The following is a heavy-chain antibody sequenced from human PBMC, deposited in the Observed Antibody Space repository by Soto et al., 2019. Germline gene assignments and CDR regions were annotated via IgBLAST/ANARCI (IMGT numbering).Heavy chain of an antibody. V-gene: IGHV4-34*01. Sequence: LETLSLTCAVYGGSFSGYYWSWIRQPPGKGLEWIGEINHSGSTNYNPSLKSRVTISVDTSKNQFSLKLSSVTAADTAVYYCARGYCSSTSCSYNWFDPWGQGTLVTVSS. D-gene: IGHD2-2*01. J-gene: IGHJ5*02. CDR2: INHSGST. CDR3: ARGYCSSTSCSYNWFDP. CDR1: GGSFSGYY.